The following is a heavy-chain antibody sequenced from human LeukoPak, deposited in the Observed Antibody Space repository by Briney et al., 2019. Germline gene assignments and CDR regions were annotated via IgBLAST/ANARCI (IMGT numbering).Heavy chain of an antibody. D-gene: IGHD6-13*01. CDR2: IYSDGSRT. V-gene: IGHV3-64*04. J-gene: IGHJ4*02. CDR1: GFTYSSFA. Sequence: GGSLRLSCAASGFTYSSFAMHWVRQAPGKGLEYLSAIYSDGSRTYYADSVKGRFTISRDNPKNSLYLQMNSLRAEDTAVYYCARGSWLKYYFDYWGQGTLVTVSS. CDR3: ARGSWLKYYFDY.